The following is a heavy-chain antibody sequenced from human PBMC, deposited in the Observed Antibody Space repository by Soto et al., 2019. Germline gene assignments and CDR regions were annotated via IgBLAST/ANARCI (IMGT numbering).Heavy chain of an antibody. Sequence: PGGSLRLSCATSGFTFSSYGMHWVRQAPGKGLEGVAVISYDGSNKNYAESVKGRFTISRDNSKNSLYLQMNSLRAEDTAVYYCAKDMVLEWLLSSSCFDYWGQGTLVTVSS. D-gene: IGHD3-3*01. V-gene: IGHV3-30*18. CDR2: ISYDGSNK. J-gene: IGHJ4*02. CDR3: AKDMVLEWLLSSSCFDY. CDR1: GFTFSSYG.